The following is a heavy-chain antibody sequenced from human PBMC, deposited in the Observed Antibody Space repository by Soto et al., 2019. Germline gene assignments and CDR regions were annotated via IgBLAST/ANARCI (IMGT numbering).Heavy chain of an antibody. CDR3: ARGAGVPAATLDAFDI. Sequence: ASVKVSCKASGYTFTGYYMHWVRQAPGQGLEWMGWINPNSGGTNYAQKFQGRVTMTRDTSISTAYMELSRLRSDDTAVYYCARGAGVPAATLDAFDIWGQVTMFTVSS. D-gene: IGHD2-2*01. CDR2: INPNSGGT. J-gene: IGHJ3*02. V-gene: IGHV1-2*02. CDR1: GYTFTGYY.